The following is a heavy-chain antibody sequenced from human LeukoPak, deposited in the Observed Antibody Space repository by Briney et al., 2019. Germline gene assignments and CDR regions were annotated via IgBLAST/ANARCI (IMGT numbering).Heavy chain of an antibody. CDR2: INPDGTDK. V-gene: IGHV3-7*01. Sequence: GGSLRLSCEASGFTFSTPWMSWVRQAPGKWLESVARINPDGTDKYYLDSVKGRLSISTDSTKNSLYLQMYSLGAEDTAVYYCARLLGSVTTYDYWGRGTLVTVSS. CDR1: GFTFSTPW. D-gene: IGHD1-1*01. CDR3: ARLLGSVTTYDY. J-gene: IGHJ4*02.